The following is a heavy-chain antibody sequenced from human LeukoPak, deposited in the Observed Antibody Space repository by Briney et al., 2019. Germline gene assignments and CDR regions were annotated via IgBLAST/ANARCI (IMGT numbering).Heavy chain of an antibody. CDR2: INHSGCT. V-gene: IGHV4-34*01. CDR3: ARGRLWFGLYYGMDV. D-gene: IGHD3-10*01. J-gene: IGHJ6*02. Sequence: SETLSLTCAVYGGSFSGYYWSWIRQPPGKGLEWIGEINHSGCTNYNPSLKSRVTISVDTSKNQFSLKLSSVTAADTAVYYCARGRLWFGLYYGMDVWGQGTTVTVSS. CDR1: GGSFSGYY.